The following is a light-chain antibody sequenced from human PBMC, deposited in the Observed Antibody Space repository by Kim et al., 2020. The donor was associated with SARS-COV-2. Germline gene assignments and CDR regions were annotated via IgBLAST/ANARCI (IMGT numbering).Light chain of an antibody. CDR3: QVWDNNTWV. V-gene: IGLV3-9*01. CDR1: NIGSKH. J-gene: IGLJ3*02. CDR2: RDS. Sequence: SYELTQPLSVSVALGQTASITCGGDNIGSKHVHWYQQKAGQAPVLVIYRDSSRPAEIPERFSGSNSGNTANLTVSRAQAGDEADYYCQVWDNNTWVFGAGTQLTVL.